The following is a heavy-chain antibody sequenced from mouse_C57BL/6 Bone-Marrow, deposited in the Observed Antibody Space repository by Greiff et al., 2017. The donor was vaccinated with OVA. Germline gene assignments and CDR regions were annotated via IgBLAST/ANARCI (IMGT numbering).Heavy chain of an antibody. Sequence: VQLQQPGAELVMPGASVKLSCKASGYTFTSYWMHWVKQRPGQGLEWIGEIDPSDSYTNYNQKFKGKSTLTVDKSSSTAYMQLSSLTSEDSAVDYCARQGEYGFDYWGQGTTLTVSS. J-gene: IGHJ2*01. CDR3: ARQGEYGFDY. CDR1: GYTFTSYW. V-gene: IGHV1-69*01. D-gene: IGHD2-13*01. CDR2: IDPSDSYT.